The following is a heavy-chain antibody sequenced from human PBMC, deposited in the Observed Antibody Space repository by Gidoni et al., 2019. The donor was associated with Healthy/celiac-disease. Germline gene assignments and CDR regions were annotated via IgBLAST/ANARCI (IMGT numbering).Heavy chain of an antibody. CDR3: ARGNPWNFDY. D-gene: IGHD1-1*01. V-gene: IGHV4-39*01. CDR2: IYYSGST. J-gene: IGHJ4*02. Sequence: QLQLQASGPGLVKPSETLSPTCTVSGGSISSSSYYWGWIRQPPGKGLEWIGSIYYSGSTYYNPSLKSRVTISVDTSKNQFSLKLSSVTAADTAVYYGARGNPWNFDYWGQGTLVTVSS. CDR1: GGSISSSSYY.